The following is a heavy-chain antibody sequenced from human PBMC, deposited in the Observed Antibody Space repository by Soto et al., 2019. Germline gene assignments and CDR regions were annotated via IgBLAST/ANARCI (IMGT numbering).Heavy chain of an antibody. J-gene: IGHJ4*02. D-gene: IGHD6-13*01. CDR2: INAGNGNT. Sequence: GASVKVSCKASGYTFTSYAMHWVRQAPGQRLEWMGWINAGNGNTKYSQKFQGRVTITRDTSASTAYMELSSPRSEDTAVYYCARDSVAAGIFDYWGQGTLVTVSS. CDR1: GYTFTSYA. V-gene: IGHV1-3*01. CDR3: ARDSVAAGIFDY.